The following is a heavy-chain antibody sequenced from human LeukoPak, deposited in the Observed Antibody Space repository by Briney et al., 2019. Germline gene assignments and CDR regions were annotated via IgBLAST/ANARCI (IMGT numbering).Heavy chain of an antibody. CDR1: GFTLSSCL. CDR2: SERDGSTT. CDR3: VRSSGRPDY. V-gene: IGHV3-74*01. D-gene: IGHD3-22*01. J-gene: IGHJ4*02. Sequence: QSGGSLRLSCAASGFTLSSCLMHWVRQAPGKGLVWVSRSERDGSTTIYADSVKGRFTISRDKAKNTLYLQMNSLRAEDTAVYYCVRSSGRPDYWGQGTLVTVSS.